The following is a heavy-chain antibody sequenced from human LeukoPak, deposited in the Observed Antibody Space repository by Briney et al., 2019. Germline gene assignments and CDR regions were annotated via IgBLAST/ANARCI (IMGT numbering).Heavy chain of an antibody. Sequence: PGGSLRLSCAASGFTFSSYAMTWVRQAPGKGLEWVSGISGSGGGIYYADSVKGRFTISRDNSKNTLYLQMNSLRAEDTAVYYCATLAGCFDWFPRGGWFDPWGQGTLVTVSS. D-gene: IGHD3-9*01. CDR3: ATLAGCFDWFPRGGWFDP. J-gene: IGHJ5*02. V-gene: IGHV3-23*01. CDR1: GFTFSSYA. CDR2: ISGSGGGI.